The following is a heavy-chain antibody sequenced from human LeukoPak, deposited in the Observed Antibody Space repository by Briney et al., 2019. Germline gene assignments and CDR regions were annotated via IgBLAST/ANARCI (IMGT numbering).Heavy chain of an antibody. CDR2: IYYSGST. Sequence: SETLSLTFTVSGGSISSSSYYWGWIRQPPGKGLEWIGSIYYSGSTYYNPSLKSRVTISVDTSKNQFSLKLSSVTAADTAVYYCARQPAAMYYYYYYMDVWGKGTTVTVSS. CDR1: GGSISSSSYY. D-gene: IGHD2-2*01. V-gene: IGHV4-39*01. CDR3: ARQPAAMYYYYYYMDV. J-gene: IGHJ6*03.